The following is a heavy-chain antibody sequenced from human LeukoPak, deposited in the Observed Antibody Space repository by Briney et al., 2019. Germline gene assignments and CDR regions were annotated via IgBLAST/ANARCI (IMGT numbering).Heavy chain of an antibody. CDR3: ASLPWLKDAFDI. CDR2: INPSGGST. V-gene: IGHV1-46*01. Sequence: ASVKVSCKASGYTFTSYYMHWVRPAPGQGLEWMGIINPSGGSTSYAQKFQGRVTMTRDTSTSTVYMELSSLRSEDTAVYYCASLPWLKDAFDIWGQGTMVTVSS. CDR1: GYTFTSYY. D-gene: IGHD5-24*01. J-gene: IGHJ3*02.